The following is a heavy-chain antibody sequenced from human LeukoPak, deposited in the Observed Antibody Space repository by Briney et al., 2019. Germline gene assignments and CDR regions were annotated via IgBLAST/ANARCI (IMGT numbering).Heavy chain of an antibody. Sequence: SETLSLTCTVSGGSISSYYWSWIRQPAGKGLEWIGRIYTSGSTYYNPSLKRRVTISIDTSKNQFSLKLSSVTAADTAVYYCARERREQLLPPYTRSLTYFDYWGQGTLVTVSS. D-gene: IGHD2-15*01. CDR2: IYTSGST. CDR3: ARERREQLLPPYTRSLTYFDY. CDR1: GGSISSYY. V-gene: IGHV4-4*07. J-gene: IGHJ4*02.